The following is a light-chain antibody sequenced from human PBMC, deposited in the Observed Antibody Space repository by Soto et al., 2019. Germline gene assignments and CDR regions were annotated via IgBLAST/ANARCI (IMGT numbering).Light chain of an antibody. J-gene: IGLJ1*01. V-gene: IGLV2-18*02. CDR1: SSDGGSYKP. CDR2: EVS. CDR3: GSFTSRNTYV. Sequence: QSALTQLPPGFGSPRQSVTFSPPRTSSDGGSYKPVSWYPQSAGTASPLMISEVSNRPSGVPDRFSGSRSGNTASLTISGLQAEDEAHYYCGSFTSRNTYVFGTGTKVTVL.